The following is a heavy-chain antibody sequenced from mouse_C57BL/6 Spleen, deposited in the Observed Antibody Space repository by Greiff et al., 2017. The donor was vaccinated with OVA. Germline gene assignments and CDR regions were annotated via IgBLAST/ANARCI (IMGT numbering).Heavy chain of an antibody. V-gene: IGHV5-9*01. J-gene: IGHJ3*01. Sequence: EVQRVESGGGLVKPGGSLKLSCAASGFTFSSYTMSWVRQTPEKRLEWVATISGGGGNTYYPDSVKGRFTISRDNAKNTLYLQMSSLRSEDTALYYCARRDGSAWFAYWGQGTLVTVSA. CDR3: ARRDGSAWFAY. CDR1: GFTFSSYT. CDR2: ISGGGGNT. D-gene: IGHD1-1*01.